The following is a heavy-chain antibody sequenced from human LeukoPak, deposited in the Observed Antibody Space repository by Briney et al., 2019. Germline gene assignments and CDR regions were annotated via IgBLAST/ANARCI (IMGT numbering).Heavy chain of an antibody. Sequence: GGSLRLSCAASGFTFSSYEMNWVRQAPGKGLEWVSYISSSGSTIYYADSVKGRFTISRDNAKNSLYLQMNSLRAEDTAVYYCARGYSSGPLSADAFDIWGQGTMVTVSS. CDR1: GFTFSSYE. D-gene: IGHD6-19*01. CDR2: ISSSGSTI. CDR3: ARGYSSGPLSADAFDI. V-gene: IGHV3-48*03. J-gene: IGHJ3*02.